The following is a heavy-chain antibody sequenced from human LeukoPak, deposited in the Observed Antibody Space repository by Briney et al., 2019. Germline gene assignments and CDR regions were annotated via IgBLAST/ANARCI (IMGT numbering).Heavy chain of an antibody. J-gene: IGHJ4*02. CDR2: ISYDGSNK. CDR1: GFTFSSYG. CDR3: AKGMQWLAH. D-gene: IGHD6-19*01. Sequence: PGRSLRLSCAASGFTFSSYGMHWVRQAPGKGLEWVAVISYDGSNKYYADSVKGRFTISRDNSKNTLYLQMNSLRAEDTAVYYCAKGMQWLAHWGQGTLVTVSS. V-gene: IGHV3-30*18.